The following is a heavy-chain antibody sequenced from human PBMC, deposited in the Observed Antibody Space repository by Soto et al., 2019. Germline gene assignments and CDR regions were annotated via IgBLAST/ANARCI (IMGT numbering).Heavy chain of an antibody. D-gene: IGHD2-21*01. CDR1: GFGVSNNY. Sequence: GGSLRLSCAASGFGVSNNYMSWVRQAPGKGLEWVLAINSGGNTYYADSVKGRFTISRDNSKNTVYLQMNSVGAEDTAVYYCVRDMQLWRLDSWGQGTLVTVSS. CDR2: INSGGNT. J-gene: IGHJ4*02. V-gene: IGHV3-66*01. CDR3: VRDMQLWRLDS.